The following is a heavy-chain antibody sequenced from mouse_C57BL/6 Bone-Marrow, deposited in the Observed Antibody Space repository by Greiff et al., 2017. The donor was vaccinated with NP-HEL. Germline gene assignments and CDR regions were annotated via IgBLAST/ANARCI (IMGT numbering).Heavy chain of an antibody. D-gene: IGHD3-3*01. CDR1: GFNIKDDY. CDR2: IDPENGYT. CDR3: TTGLDDAMDY. V-gene: IGHV14-4*01. Sequence: EVQLQQSGAELVRPGASVKLSCTASGFNIKDDYMHWVKQRPEQGLEWIGWIDPENGYTEYASKFQGKATITADTSSNTAYLQLSSLTSEDTAVYYCTTGLDDAMDYWGQGTSVTVSS. J-gene: IGHJ4*01.